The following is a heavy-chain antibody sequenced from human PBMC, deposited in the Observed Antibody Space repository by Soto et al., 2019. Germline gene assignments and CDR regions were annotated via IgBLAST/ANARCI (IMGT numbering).Heavy chain of an antibody. D-gene: IGHD2-15*01. J-gene: IGHJ6*02. V-gene: IGHV3-30*18. CDR1: GFTFSSYG. CDR3: AKDRAHIVVVVAATQVPDV. Sequence: VQLVESGGGVVQPGRSLRLSCAASGFTFSSYGMHWVRQAPGKGLEWVAVISYDGSNKYYADSVKGRFTISRDNSKNTLYLQMNSLRAEDTAVYYCAKDRAHIVVVVAATQVPDVWGQGTTVTVSS. CDR2: ISYDGSNK.